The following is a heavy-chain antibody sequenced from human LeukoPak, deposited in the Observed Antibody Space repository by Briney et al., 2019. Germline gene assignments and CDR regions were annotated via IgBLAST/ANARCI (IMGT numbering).Heavy chain of an antibody. Sequence: GRSLRLSCAASGFTFSDYYMSWIRQAPGKGLEWVSYISDSSSYTNYADSVKGRFTISRDKAKNSLYLQMNSLRAEDTAVYYCARANDLIDYWGQGTLVTVSS. V-gene: IGHV3-11*05. CDR1: GFTFSDYY. CDR3: ARANDLIDY. J-gene: IGHJ4*02. CDR2: ISDSSSYT.